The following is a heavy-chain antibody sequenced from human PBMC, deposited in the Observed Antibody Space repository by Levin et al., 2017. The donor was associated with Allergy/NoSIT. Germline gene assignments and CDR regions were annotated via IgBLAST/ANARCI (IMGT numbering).Heavy chain of an antibody. CDR1: GYTFTNYW. Sequence: GESLKISCKGSGYTFTNYWIGWVRQMPGKGLEWMGIIYPGDSDSRYSPSFQGQVTISADKSISTAWLQWSSLKASDTAMYYCARHTSGSYHAPFDSWGQGTLVTVSS. D-gene: IGHD1-26*01. J-gene: IGHJ4*02. CDR3: ARHTSGSYHAPFDS. V-gene: IGHV5-51*01. CDR2: IYPGDSDS.